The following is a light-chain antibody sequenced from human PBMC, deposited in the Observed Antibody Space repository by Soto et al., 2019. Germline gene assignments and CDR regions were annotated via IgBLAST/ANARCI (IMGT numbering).Light chain of an antibody. CDR3: QQYDSSPWT. V-gene: IGKV3-20*01. Sequence: EIVLTQSTGTLSLSPGERATLSCRASQSVSSSFFAWYQQKPGQAPRLLIYGASSRATGIPDRFSGSGSGTDFTLTISRLEPEDFAVFYCQQYDSSPWTFGQGTKVEIK. CDR2: GAS. CDR1: QSVSSSF. J-gene: IGKJ1*01.